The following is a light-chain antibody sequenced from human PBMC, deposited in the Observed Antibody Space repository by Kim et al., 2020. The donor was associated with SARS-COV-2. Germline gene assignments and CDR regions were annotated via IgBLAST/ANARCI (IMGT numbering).Light chain of an antibody. V-gene: IGKV1-33*01. J-gene: IGKJ4*01. CDR3: QQYDNLALT. CDR1: QDISNY. CDR2: DAS. Sequence: DIQMTQSPSSLSASVGDRVTITCQASQDISNYLNWYQQKPGKAPKLLIYDASNLETGVSSRFSGSGSGTDFSFTITSLQPEDIATYYCQQYDNLALTFGGGTKVDIK.